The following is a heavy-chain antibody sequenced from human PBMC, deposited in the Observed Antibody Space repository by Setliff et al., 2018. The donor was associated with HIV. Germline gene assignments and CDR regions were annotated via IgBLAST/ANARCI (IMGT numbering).Heavy chain of an antibody. D-gene: IGHD2-8*01. CDR2: IHTSGST. Sequence: LSLTCTVSGGSMTNYWSWIRQPLGKGLEFIGHIHTSGSTIYNPSLKSRLTITIDTSRNQFSLKLTSVTAADTAVYYCAKFYCPHGVCYGFDIWGQGTMVTVSS. CDR1: GGSMTNY. CDR3: AKFYCPHGVCYGFDI. J-gene: IGHJ3*02. V-gene: IGHV4-4*09.